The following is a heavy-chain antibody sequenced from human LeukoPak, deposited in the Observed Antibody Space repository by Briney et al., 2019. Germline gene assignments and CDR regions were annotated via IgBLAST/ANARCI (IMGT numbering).Heavy chain of an antibody. D-gene: IGHD2-2*01. J-gene: IGHJ4*02. CDR2: LIGSGGST. V-gene: IGHV3-23*01. CDR1: GFALSGYA. Sequence: PGGSLRVSCAASGFALSGYAMSWFRQAPGKGVEWVSALIGSGGSTYYAESVKGRFTISTDNSKSTLYLQINSLRDEDTAVCYFARGDFGVVRGAEDYWGQGTLVSVSS. CDR3: ARGDFGVVRGAEDY.